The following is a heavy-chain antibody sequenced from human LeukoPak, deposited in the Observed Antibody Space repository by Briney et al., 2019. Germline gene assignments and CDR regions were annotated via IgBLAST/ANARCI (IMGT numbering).Heavy chain of an antibody. CDR1: GFTFRNYA. Sequence: GGSLRLSCSASGFTFRNYAMSWVRQAPGTGPEWVSSISYSGLVTYYADSVKGRIFISRDNSKNMLYLQMNSLRVEDTAVYYCYVGALSYYDMDVWGQGTTVT. CDR2: ISYSGLVT. J-gene: IGHJ6*02. D-gene: IGHD3-10*01. CDR3: YVGALSYYDMDV. V-gene: IGHV3-23*01.